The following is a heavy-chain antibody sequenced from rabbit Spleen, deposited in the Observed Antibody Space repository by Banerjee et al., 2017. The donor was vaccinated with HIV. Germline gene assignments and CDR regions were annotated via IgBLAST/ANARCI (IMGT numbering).Heavy chain of an antibody. CDR1: GFSFSSSYD. CDR2: IYPVFGIT. J-gene: IGHJ4*01. D-gene: IGHD4-1*01. V-gene: IGHV1S40*01. Sequence: QQLVESGGGLVKPGASLTLTCTASGFSFSSSYDMCWVRQAPGKGLEWIGDIYPVFGITNYANWVKGRFTISSDNAQNTVDLQMNSLTPADTATYFCARNANGGWDLWGPGTLVTVS. CDR3: ARNANGGWDL.